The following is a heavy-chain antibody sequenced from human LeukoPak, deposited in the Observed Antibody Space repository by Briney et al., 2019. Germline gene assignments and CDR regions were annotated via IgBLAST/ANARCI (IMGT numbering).Heavy chain of an antibody. Sequence: PGGSLRLSCAASGFTFSSHGMHWVRQAPGKGLEWVAVISYDGSNKYYADSVKGRFTISRDNSKNTLYLQMNSLRAEDTAVYYCAKDLLSSSWSYSSGLDYWGQGTLVTVSS. CDR1: GFTFSSHG. CDR3: AKDLLSSSWSYSSGLDY. CDR2: ISYDGSNK. V-gene: IGHV3-30*18. J-gene: IGHJ4*02. D-gene: IGHD6-13*01.